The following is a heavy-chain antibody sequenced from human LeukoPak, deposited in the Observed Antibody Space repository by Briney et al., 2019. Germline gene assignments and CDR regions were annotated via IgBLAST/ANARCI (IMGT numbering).Heavy chain of an antibody. CDR2: ISRNGGST. D-gene: IGHD2/OR15-2a*01. CDR3: VKDLRSDFMGVLSRYLSY. Sequence: GGSLRLSCSASGFTFSSFAMHWVRQAPGKGLEYVAAISRNGGSTYYADSVKGRFTTSRDNSKSTLHLQMSSLRAEDTAVYLCVKDLRSDFMGVLSRYLSYWGQGTLVTVSS. J-gene: IGHJ4*02. V-gene: IGHV3-64D*09. CDR1: GFTFSSFA.